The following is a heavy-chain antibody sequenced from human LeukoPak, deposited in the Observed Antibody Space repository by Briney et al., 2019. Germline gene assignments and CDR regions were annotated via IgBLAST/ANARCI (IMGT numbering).Heavy chain of an antibody. CDR3: AKETSAYYYGELDS. CDR1: GFTFSSYA. J-gene: IGHJ4*02. Sequence: GGSLRLSCAASGFTFSSYAMSWVRQAPGKGLEWVSGISGRGDSTYYAGTVKGRFTISRDNSKKTPDLQMNSLRAEDAAIYYYAKETSAYYYGELDSWGQGTLVTVSS. V-gene: IGHV3-23*01. D-gene: IGHD3-22*01. CDR2: ISGRGDST.